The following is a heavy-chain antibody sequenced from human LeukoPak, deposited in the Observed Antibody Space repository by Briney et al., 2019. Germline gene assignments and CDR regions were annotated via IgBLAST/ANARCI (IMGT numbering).Heavy chain of an antibody. CDR1: GFTFSSYW. V-gene: IGHV3-7*01. CDR3: ARDRGDDYVWGSYRYTGAFDI. CDR2: IKQDGSEK. Sequence: PGGSLRLSCAASGFTFSSYWMSWVRQAPGKGLEWVANIKQDGSEKYYVDSVKGRFTISRDNAKNSLYLQMNSLRAEDTAVYYCARDRGDDYVWGSYRYTGAFDIWGQGTMVTVSS. D-gene: IGHD3-16*02. J-gene: IGHJ3*02.